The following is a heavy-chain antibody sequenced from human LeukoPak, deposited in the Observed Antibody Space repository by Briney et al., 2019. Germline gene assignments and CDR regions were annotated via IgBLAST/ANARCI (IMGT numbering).Heavy chain of an antibody. D-gene: IGHD6-19*01. CDR1: GFTFSSYN. J-gene: IGHJ5*02. CDR3: ARGLQAARLAVADS. V-gene: IGHV3-48*04. Sequence: GGSLRLSCAASGFTFSSYNMSWVRQAPGKGLEWVSYISPSSTRIDYAASVRGRFTISRDNAKNTLYLQMNSLRAEDTAVYYCARGLQAARLAVADSWGQGTLVTVSS. CDR2: ISPSSTRI.